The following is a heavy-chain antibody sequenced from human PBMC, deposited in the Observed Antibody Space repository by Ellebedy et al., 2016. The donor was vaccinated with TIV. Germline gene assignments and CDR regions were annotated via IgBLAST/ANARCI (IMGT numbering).Heavy chain of an antibody. CDR1: GFSFSNYS. CDR3: ARGTYYDVLTGLYYYYGLDV. V-gene: IGHV3-21*01. Sequence: GGSLRLSXAASGFSFSNYSMNWVRQAPGKGLEWVSSINSSSSHIYYADSVKGRFTISRDNAKNSLYLQMNSLRAEDTAVYYCARGTYYDVLTGLYYYYGLDVWGQGTTVTVSS. CDR2: INSSSSHI. J-gene: IGHJ6*02. D-gene: IGHD3-9*01.